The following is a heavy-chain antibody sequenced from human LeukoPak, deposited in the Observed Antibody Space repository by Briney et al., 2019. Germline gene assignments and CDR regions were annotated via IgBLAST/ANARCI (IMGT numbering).Heavy chain of an antibody. CDR3: AGTVTIDY. J-gene: IGHJ4*02. V-gene: IGHV3-30-3*01. Sequence: PGGSLRLSCAASGFTFSSYAMHWVRQAPGKGLEWVAVISYDGSNKYYADSVKGRFTISRDNSKNTLYLQMNSLRAEDTAVYYCAGTVTIDYWGQGTLVTVSS. CDR2: ISYDGSNK. D-gene: IGHD4-17*01. CDR1: GFTFSSYA.